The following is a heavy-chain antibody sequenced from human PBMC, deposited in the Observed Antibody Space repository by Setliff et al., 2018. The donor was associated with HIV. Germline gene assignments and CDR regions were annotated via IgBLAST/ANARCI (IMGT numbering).Heavy chain of an antibody. D-gene: IGHD3-16*01. CDR1: GYTFTDNY. J-gene: IGHJ4*02. Sequence: GASVKVSCKASGYTFTDNYIHWVRQAPGQGLEWVAWINPSSGRTDYAQRFQGRVTLTSDSSISTAYMELSRLRSDDTATYYCTRDYAHYFDFWGQGTLVTSPQ. V-gene: IGHV1-2*02. CDR2: INPSSGRT. CDR3: TRDYAHYFDF.